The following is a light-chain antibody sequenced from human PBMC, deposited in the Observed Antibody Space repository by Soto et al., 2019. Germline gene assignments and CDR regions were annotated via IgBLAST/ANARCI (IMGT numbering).Light chain of an antibody. V-gene: IGKV3-20*01. CDR2: GAY. Sequence: EIVLTQSPGTLSLSPGDRATLSCSASEKVSSSYIAWYQQKPGQAPRLLLYGAYSRATGIPDRFSGSASGTDFTLTVSRLEPEDFAMYYCRLYTDSYTFGGGTKVDIK. CDR1: EKVSSSY. J-gene: IGKJ4*01. CDR3: RLYTDSYT.